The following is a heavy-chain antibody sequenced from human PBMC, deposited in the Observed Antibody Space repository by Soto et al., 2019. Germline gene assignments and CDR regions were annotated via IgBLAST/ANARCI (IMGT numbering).Heavy chain of an antibody. D-gene: IGHD6-19*01. Sequence: GGSLRLSCAASGFTLDDYAMHWVRQAPGKGLEWVSGISWNSGSIGYADSVKGRFTISRDNAKNSLYLQMNSLRAEDTALYYCAKGSGYGMDVWGQGTTVTVSS. CDR1: GFTLDDYA. CDR3: AKGSGYGMDV. J-gene: IGHJ6*02. V-gene: IGHV3-9*01. CDR2: ISWNSGSI.